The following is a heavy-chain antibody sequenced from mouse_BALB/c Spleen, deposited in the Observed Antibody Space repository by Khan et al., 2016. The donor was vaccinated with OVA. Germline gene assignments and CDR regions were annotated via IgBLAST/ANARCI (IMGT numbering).Heavy chain of an antibody. V-gene: IGHV3-8*02. CDR1: GDFITSGY. Sequence: VQLQESGPSLVKPSQPLSLTCSVTGDFITSGYWNWTRKFPGNKLEYMGYIIYTGYTYYNPSLKSRISITRHTSKNQYYLQLSSVTDDDTATYCCARSTYSYACVYWGQGTLVTVSA. CDR2: IIYTGYT. D-gene: IGHD2-12*01. J-gene: IGHJ3*01. CDR3: ARSTYSYACVY.